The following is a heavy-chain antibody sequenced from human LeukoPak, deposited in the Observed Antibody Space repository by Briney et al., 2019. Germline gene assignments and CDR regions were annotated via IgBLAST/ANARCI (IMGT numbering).Heavy chain of an antibody. D-gene: IGHD5-18*01. CDR2: ISYSGNT. V-gene: IGHV4-39*01. CDR1: GGSIISSDYH. J-gene: IGHJ4*02. CDR3: AGHLGYSYGYYFDY. Sequence: SETLSLTCTVSGGSIISSDYHWGWVRQPPGKGLEWIGTISYSGNTDYNPSLRSRVTISVDTSNNQFSLRLGSVTAADTAVYHCAGHLGYSYGYYFDYWGQGTLVTVSS.